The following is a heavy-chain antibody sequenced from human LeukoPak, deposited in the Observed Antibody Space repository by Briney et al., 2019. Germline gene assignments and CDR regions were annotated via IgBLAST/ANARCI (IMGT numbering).Heavy chain of an antibody. CDR3: ARMPKHITILGVVAIKPV. CDR2: INRSGTT. Sequence: SETLSLTCAVHGGSFSGYSWHWIRQSPGKGLEWIGEINRSGTTNYNESLKSRVTMSVDTSKIQFSPSLRSVTAADTAVYYCARMPKHITILGVVAIKPVWGQGTLVSVSS. D-gene: IGHD3-3*01. V-gene: IGHV4-34*01. J-gene: IGHJ4*02. CDR1: GGSFSGYS.